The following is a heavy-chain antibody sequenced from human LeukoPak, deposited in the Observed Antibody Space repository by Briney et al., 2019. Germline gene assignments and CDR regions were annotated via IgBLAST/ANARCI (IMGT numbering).Heavy chain of an antibody. D-gene: IGHD3/OR15-3a*01. CDR1: GGSISNNY. J-gene: IGHJ4*02. CDR2: FYYGRST. CDR3: AKSHFWTGYPSDY. V-gene: IGHV4-59*01. Sequence: PSETLSLTCTVSGGSISNNYWYWIRQSPGKGLEWIGNFYYGRSTNYNPSLKSRVTISVDTSKNQFFLKLNSVTAADTAVYYCAKSHFWTGYPSDYWGQGILVTVSS.